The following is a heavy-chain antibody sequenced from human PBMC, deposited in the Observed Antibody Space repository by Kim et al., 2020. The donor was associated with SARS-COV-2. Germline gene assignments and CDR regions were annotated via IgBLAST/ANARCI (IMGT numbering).Heavy chain of an antibody. CDR2: ISSSGSTI. Sequence: GGSLRLSCAASGFTFSSYEMNCVRQAPGKGLEWVSYISSSGSTIYYADSVKGRFTISRDNAKNSLYLQMNSLRAEDTAVYYCAADPKSNWDDAFDIWGQGTMVTVSS. CDR1: GFTFSSYE. J-gene: IGHJ3*02. V-gene: IGHV3-48*03. D-gene: IGHD1-1*01. CDR3: AADPKSNWDDAFDI.